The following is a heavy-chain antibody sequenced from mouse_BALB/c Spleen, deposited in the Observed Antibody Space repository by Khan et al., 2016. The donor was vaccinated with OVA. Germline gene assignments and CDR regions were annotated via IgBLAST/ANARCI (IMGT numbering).Heavy chain of an antibody. Sequence: EVELVESGGGLVKPGGSLKLSCAASGFTFSSYAMSWVRQTPEKRLEWVASISSGGSTYYPDSVKGRFTISRDNVRNILYLQMSSLRSEDTAMYYCARPGSTGWYFDVWGAGTAVTGSS. V-gene: IGHV5-6-5*01. CDR3: ARPGSTGWYFDV. CDR1: GFTFSSYA. J-gene: IGHJ1*01. CDR2: ISSGGST. D-gene: IGHD1-1*01.